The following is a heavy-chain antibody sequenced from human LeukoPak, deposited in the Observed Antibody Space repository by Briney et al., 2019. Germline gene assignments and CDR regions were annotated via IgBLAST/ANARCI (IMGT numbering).Heavy chain of an antibody. D-gene: IGHD5-24*01. CDR3: ATHEGWLQSDYYYGMDV. CDR2: IYYSGST. V-gene: IGHV4-59*01. Sequence: SETLSLTCTVSGGSISSYYWNWIRQPPGKGLEWIGYIYYSGSTNYNPSLRSRVTISVDTSKNQFSLKLSSVTAADTAVYYCATHEGWLQSDYYYGMDVWGQGTTVTVSS. J-gene: IGHJ6*02. CDR1: GGSISSYY.